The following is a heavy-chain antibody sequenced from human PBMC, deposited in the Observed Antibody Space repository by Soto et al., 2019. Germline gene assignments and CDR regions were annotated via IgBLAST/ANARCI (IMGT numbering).Heavy chain of an antibody. J-gene: IGHJ5*02. CDR2: IIPIFGTA. Sequence: QVQLVQSGAEVKKPGSSVKVSCKASGGTFSSYAISWVRQAPGQGLEWMGGIIPIFGTANYAQKFQGRVTITADESTSTAYREVSSVGSEDTAVYYCARGAWRCSSGWFAPWGQGTLVTVSS. CDR3: ARGAWRCSSGWFAP. D-gene: IGHD6-6*01. CDR1: GGTFSSYA. V-gene: IGHV1-69*12.